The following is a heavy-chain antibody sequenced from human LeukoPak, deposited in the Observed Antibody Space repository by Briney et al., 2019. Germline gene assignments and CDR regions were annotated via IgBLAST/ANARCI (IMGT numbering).Heavy chain of an antibody. CDR2: IYHSGST. J-gene: IGHJ4*02. CDR1: GGSFSGSY. CDR3: ANSASYISPQIDY. V-gene: IGHV4-34*01. D-gene: IGHD1-26*01. Sequence: SETLSLTCAVYGGSFSGSYWGWIRQPPGERLEWIGSIYHSGSTYYNPSLQSRVTISVDTSKNQFSLKLPSVTAADTAVHYCANSASYISPQIDYWGQGTLVTVSS.